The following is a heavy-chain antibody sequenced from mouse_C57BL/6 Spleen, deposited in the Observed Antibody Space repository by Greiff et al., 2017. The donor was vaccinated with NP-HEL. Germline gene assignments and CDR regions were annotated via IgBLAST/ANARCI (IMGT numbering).Heavy chain of an antibody. J-gene: IGHJ4*01. CDR1: GFTFTDYY. D-gene: IGHD1-1*01. CDR3: ARYGYYGSSYYAMDY. Sequence: EVKLVESGGGLVQPGGSLSLSCAASGFTFTDYYMSWVRQPPGKALEWLGFIRNKANGYTTEYSASVKGRFTISRDNSQSILYLQMNALRAEDSATYYCARYGYYGSSYYAMDYWGQGTSVTVSS. V-gene: IGHV7-3*01. CDR2: IRNKANGYTT.